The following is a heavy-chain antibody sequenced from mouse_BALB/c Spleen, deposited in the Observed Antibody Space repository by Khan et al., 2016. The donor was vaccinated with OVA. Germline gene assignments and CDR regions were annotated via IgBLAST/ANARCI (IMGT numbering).Heavy chain of an antibody. V-gene: IGHV1S135*01. Sequence: VQLKQSGPELVKPGASVKVSCKASGYAFTSYNMYWVKQSHGKSLEWIGYIDPYNGGTSSNQKFKGQATLTVDKSSSTASLHLNSLTSEDSAVYYDARGEYYYYGSSYAYWGQGTTLTVSS. CDR3: ARGEYYYYGSSYAY. CDR1: GYAFTSYN. J-gene: IGHJ2*01. CDR2: IDPYNGGT. D-gene: IGHD1-1*01.